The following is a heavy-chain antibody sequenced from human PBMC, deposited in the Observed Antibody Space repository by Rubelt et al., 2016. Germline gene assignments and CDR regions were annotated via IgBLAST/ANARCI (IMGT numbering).Heavy chain of an antibody. CDR3: ARGITSPGAGGV. CDR1: GVSISSTTYY. V-gene: IGHV4-39*07. CDR2: ISYSGNT. D-gene: IGHD3-10*01. Sequence: QLQLQESGPGLVKPSETLSLTCTVSGVSISSTTYYWGWIRQSPGKGLEWIGSISYSGNTYYNPSRKSRLTISVDTSKNQFSLNLSSVTAADSAVYYCARGITSPGAGGVWGQGTLVTVSS. J-gene: IGHJ4*02.